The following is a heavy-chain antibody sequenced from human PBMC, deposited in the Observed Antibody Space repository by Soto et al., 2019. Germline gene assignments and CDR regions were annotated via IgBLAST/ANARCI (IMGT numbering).Heavy chain of an antibody. CDR1: GFTFSSYG. V-gene: IGHV3-30*18. D-gene: IGHD3-3*01. J-gene: IGHJ6*01. CDR2: ISYDGSNK. Sequence: QVQLVESGGGVVQPGRSLRLSCAASGFTFSSYGMHWVRQAPGEGLEWVAVISYDGSNKYYADSVKGRFTISRDNSKNTLYLQMNSLRAEDTAVYYCAKDVLRFLEWLAFYGMDVW. CDR3: AKDVLRFLEWLAFYGMDV.